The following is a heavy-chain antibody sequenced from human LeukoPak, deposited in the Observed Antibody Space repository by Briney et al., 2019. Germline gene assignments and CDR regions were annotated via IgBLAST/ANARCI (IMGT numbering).Heavy chain of an antibody. D-gene: IGHD3-10*01. CDR2: IKHDGSEK. Sequence: GGSLRLSCAASGFTFSSYWMSWVRQAPGKGLEWVAKIKHDGSEKYYVDSVKGRFTISRDNTKNSLYLQMNTLRAEDTAVYYCTRDDPYFFDYWGQGTRVTVSS. CDR1: GFTFSSYW. CDR3: TRDDPYFFDY. V-gene: IGHV3-7*01. J-gene: IGHJ4*02.